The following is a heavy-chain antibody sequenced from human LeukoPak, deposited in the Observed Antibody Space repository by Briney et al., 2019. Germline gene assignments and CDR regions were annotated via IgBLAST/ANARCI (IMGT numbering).Heavy chain of an antibody. D-gene: IGHD7-27*01. CDR1: GFTFSTYW. J-gene: IGHJ4*02. CDR2: IKEDGSEK. CDR3: ARPSPLTGDPHFDY. Sequence: PGGSLRLSCAASGFTFSTYWMSWVRQAPGKGLEWVANIKEDGSEKYSVDSVKGRFTISRDNAKNSLYLQMNSLRAEDTAVYYCARPSPLTGDPHFDYWGQGTLVTASS. V-gene: IGHV3-7*01.